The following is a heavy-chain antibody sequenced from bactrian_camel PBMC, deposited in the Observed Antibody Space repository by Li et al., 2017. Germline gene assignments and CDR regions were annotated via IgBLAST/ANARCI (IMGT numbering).Heavy chain of an antibody. CDR2: ILTHGAA. CDR1: GRTFEDPA. J-gene: IGHJ4*01. V-gene: IGHV3S56*01. Sequence: VQLVESGGGAVQAGGSLRLSCTAVSGRTFEDPAMAWYRQAPGNECEFVSAILTHGAAYYADAVKGRFTISRDSAKNTVFLEMYGLEPGDTAMYYCAAHSGTLCSDWTRYRTWGQGTQVTVS. D-gene: IGHD7*01. CDR3: AAHSGTLCSDWTRYRT.